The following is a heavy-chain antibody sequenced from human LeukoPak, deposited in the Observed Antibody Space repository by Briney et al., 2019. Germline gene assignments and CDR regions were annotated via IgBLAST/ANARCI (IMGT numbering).Heavy chain of an antibody. D-gene: IGHD5-18*01. J-gene: IGHJ4*02. CDR1: GGSFSGYY. Sequence: SETLSLTCAVYGGSFSGYYWSWIRQPPGKGLEWIGEINHSGSTNYNPSLKSRVTISVDTSKNQFSLKQSSVTAADTAVYYCARGGYSYTFDYWGQGTLVTVSS. CDR2: INHSGST. CDR3: ARGGYSYTFDY. V-gene: IGHV4-34*01.